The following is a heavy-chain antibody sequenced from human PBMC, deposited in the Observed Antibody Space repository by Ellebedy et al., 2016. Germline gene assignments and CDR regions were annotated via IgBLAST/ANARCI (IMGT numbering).Heavy chain of an antibody. J-gene: IGHJ6*03. D-gene: IGHD3-9*01. CDR3: ARSLVTHYYYYMDV. CDR1: GFTFSSYW. Sequence: GESLKISXAASGFTFSSYWMSWVRQAPGKGLEWVANIKQDGSEKYYVDSVKGRFTISRDNAKNSLYLQMNSLRAEDTAVYYCARSLVTHYYYYMDVWGKGTTVTVSS. CDR2: IKQDGSEK. V-gene: IGHV3-7*01.